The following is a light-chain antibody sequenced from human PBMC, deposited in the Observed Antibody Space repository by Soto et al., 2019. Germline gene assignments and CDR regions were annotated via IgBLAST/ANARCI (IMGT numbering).Light chain of an antibody. CDR2: DVS. Sequence: QSALTQPASVSGSPGQSITISCTGTSSDVGSYNYVSWYQQHPGKAPKLMIYDVSNRPSGVSNRFSGSKSGNTASLTISGLQAEDEADYYCSSYTSSSTRVFGTVTKLTVL. CDR1: SSDVGSYNY. V-gene: IGLV2-14*01. CDR3: SSYTSSSTRV. J-gene: IGLJ1*01.